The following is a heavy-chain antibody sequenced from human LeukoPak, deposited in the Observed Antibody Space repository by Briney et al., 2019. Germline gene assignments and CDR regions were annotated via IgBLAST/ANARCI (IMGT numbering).Heavy chain of an antibody. CDR3: ARVADGYNYGAFDI. Sequence: VASVKVSCKASGYTFTGYYIHWVRQAPGQGLEWMGWINSNSGGTNYARRFQGRVTMTRDTSISTAYMEMSSLRSDDTALYYCARVADGYNYGAFDIWGQGTVSPSLQ. V-gene: IGHV1-2*02. J-gene: IGHJ3*02. D-gene: IGHD5-24*01. CDR1: GYTFTGYY. CDR2: INSNSGGT.